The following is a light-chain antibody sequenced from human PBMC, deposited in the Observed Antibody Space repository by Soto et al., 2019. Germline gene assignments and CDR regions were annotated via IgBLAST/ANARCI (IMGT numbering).Light chain of an antibody. Sequence: EIVMTQSPATLSVSPGERATLSCRASQSVSSNLAWYQQKPSQAPRLLIYGASTRATGIPARFSGSGSGTEFTLTSSSLQYEDFAVYYCQQYNNWPPYTFGQGTKLEIK. V-gene: IGKV3-15*01. CDR3: QQYNNWPPYT. CDR2: GAS. CDR1: QSVSSN. J-gene: IGKJ2*01.